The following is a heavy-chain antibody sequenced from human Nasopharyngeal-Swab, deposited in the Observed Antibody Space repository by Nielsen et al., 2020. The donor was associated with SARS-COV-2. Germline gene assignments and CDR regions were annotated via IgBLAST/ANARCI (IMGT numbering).Heavy chain of an antibody. CDR1: GGTFSSYA. J-gene: IGHJ6*03. D-gene: IGHD1-7*01. CDR2: IIPIFGTA. CDR3: ASGNYGSGYYYYYMDV. V-gene: IGHV1-69*01. Sequence: KVSCKASGGTFSSYAISWVRQAPGQGLEWMGGIIPIFGTANYAQKFQGRVTITADESTSTAYMELSSLRSEDTAVYYCASGNYGSGYYYYYMDVWGKGTTVTVSS.